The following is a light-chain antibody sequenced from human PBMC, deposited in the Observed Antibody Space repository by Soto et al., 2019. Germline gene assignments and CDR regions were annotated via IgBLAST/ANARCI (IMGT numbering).Light chain of an antibody. CDR2: DVS. CDR3: SSYTSISALYV. CDR1: SSNVGGYNY. Sequence: QSALTQPASVSGSPGQSITISCTGTSSNVGGYNYVSWYQQHPGKAPKLMIYDVSNRPSGVSNRFSGSKSGTTASLTISGLQAEDADDYYCSSYTSISALYVFGTGTKLTVL. J-gene: IGLJ1*01. V-gene: IGLV2-14*01.